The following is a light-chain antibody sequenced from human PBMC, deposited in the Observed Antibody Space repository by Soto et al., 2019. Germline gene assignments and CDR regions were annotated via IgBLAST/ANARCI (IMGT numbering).Light chain of an antibody. CDR1: QTISSW. CDR2: KAS. CDR3: QQYNPYSPWT. V-gene: IGKV1-5*03. J-gene: IGKJ1*01. Sequence: DIQMTQSPSTLSGSVGDRVTITCRASQTISSWLAWYQQKPGKAPKLLIYKASTLKSGVPSRFSGSGSGTEFTLTISGLQPDDFATYYCQQYNPYSPWTFGQGTKV.